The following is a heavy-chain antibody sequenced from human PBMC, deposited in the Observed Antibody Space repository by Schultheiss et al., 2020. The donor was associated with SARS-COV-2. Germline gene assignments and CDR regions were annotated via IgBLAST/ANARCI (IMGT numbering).Heavy chain of an antibody. CDR1: GGSISSSSYY. CDR3: ARVSDYDFWSGYYTDGYYYYGMDV. Sequence: SQTLSLTCTVSGGSISSSSYYWGWIRQPPGKGLEWIGSIYYSGSTYYNPSLKSRVTISVDTSKNQFSLKLSSVTAADTAVYYCARVSDYDFWSGYYTDGYYYYGMDVWGQGTTVTVSS. V-gene: IGHV4-39*07. J-gene: IGHJ6*02. D-gene: IGHD3-3*01. CDR2: IYYSGST.